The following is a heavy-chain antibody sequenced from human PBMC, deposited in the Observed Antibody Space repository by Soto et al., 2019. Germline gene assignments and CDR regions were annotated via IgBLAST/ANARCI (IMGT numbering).Heavy chain of an antibody. J-gene: IGHJ1*01. Sequence: QVQLVQSGAEVKKPGASVKVSCKASGYTFTSYGISWVRQAPGQGLEWMGWISAYNGNTNYAPKLQGRVTMTTDTARSTAYMEVRRLRSGETPGYCRAGDPPTIASAGSEDSWGQGTLVTLPS. CDR1: GYTFTSYG. V-gene: IGHV1-18*01. D-gene: IGHD6-13*01. CDR3: AGDPPTIASAGSEDS. CDR2: ISAYNGNT.